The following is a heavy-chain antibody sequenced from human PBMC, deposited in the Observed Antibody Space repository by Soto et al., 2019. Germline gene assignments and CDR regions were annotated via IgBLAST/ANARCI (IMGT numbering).Heavy chain of an antibody. CDR3: ARSFGVLYFIRGWFDP. D-gene: IGHD3-3*01. CDR1: GGSISSYY. V-gene: IGHV4-59*01. Sequence: SETLSLTCTVSGGSISSYYWSWIRQPPGKGLEWIGYIYYSGSTNYNPSLKSRVTISVDTSKNQFSLKLSSVTAADTAVYYCARSFGVLYFIRGWFDPWGQGTLVTVSS. CDR2: IYYSGST. J-gene: IGHJ5*02.